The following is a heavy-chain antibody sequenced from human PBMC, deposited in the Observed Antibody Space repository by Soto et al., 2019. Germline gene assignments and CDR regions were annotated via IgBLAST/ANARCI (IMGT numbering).Heavy chain of an antibody. CDR3: ARDTRGYCSSTSCETVGYSYGYYGMDV. Sequence: SETLSLTCTVSGGSISSGGYYWSWIRQHPGKGLERIGYIYYSGSTYYNPSLKSRVTISVDTSKNQFSLKLSSVTAADTAVYYCARDTRGYCSSTSCETVGYSYGYYGMDVWGQGTTVT. CDR2: IYYSGST. J-gene: IGHJ6*02. D-gene: IGHD2-2*01. V-gene: IGHV4-31*03. CDR1: GGSISSGGYY.